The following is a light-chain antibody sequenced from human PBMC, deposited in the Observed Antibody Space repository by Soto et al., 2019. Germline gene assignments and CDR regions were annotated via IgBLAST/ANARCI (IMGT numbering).Light chain of an antibody. J-gene: IGLJ1*01. CDR2: EVS. CDR3: SSYTSSSTLYV. CDR1: SSDVGGYNY. V-gene: IGLV2-14*01. Sequence: QSALTQPASVSGSPGQSITISCTGTSSDVGGYNYVSWYQQHPGKAPKLMIYEVSNRPSGVSNRFSGSKSXNXXSLTISGLQAEDEADYYCSSYTSSSTLYVFGTGTKVTVL.